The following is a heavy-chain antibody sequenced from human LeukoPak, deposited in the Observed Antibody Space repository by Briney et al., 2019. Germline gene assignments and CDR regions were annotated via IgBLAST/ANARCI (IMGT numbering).Heavy chain of an antibody. CDR3: ARDEGPGDYYYYYYMDV. CDR1: GFTFSSYG. V-gene: IGHV3-30*02. J-gene: IGHJ6*03. Sequence: GGSLRLSCAASGFTFSSYGMHWVRQAPGKGLEWVAFIRYDGSNKYYADSVKGRFTISRDNAKNSLYLQMNSLRAEDTAVYYCARDEGPGDYYYYYYMDVWGKGTTVTVSS. D-gene: IGHD3-10*01. CDR2: IRYDGSNK.